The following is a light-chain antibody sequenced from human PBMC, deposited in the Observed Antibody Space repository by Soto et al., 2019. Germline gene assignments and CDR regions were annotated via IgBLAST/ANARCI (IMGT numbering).Light chain of an antibody. V-gene: IGKV1-39*01. CDR2: DAS. J-gene: IGKJ1*01. CDR1: QSVSNY. Sequence: DTQMTQSPSSLSASVGDRVTITCRASQSVSNYLHWYQQKPGKAPNLLIYDASSLQSGVPSRFSGSGSGTDFTLTISSLQHEDFATYYCQQSYYNPTFGQGTKVEIK. CDR3: QQSYYNPT.